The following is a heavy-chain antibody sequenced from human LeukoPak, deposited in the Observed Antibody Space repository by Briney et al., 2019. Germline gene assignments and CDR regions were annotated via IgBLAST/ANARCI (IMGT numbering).Heavy chain of an antibody. J-gene: IGHJ6*03. CDR2: IYYSGST. CDR1: GGSISSGDYY. CDR3: AGVLEWPPNYYYYYMDV. Sequence: SETLSLTCTVSGGSISSGDYYWSWIRQPPGKGLGWIGYIYYSGSTNYNPSLKSRLTISVDTSKNQFSLRLSSVTAADTAVYYCAGVLEWPPNYYYYYMDVWGKGTTVTVSS. V-gene: IGHV4-61*08. D-gene: IGHD3-3*01.